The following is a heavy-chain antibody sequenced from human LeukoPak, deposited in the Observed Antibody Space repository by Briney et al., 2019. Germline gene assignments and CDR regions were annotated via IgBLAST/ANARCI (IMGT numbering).Heavy chain of an antibody. V-gene: IGHV1-58*02. CDR3: ARDLGEQGSSWYDDY. D-gene: IGHD6-13*01. J-gene: IGHJ4*02. CDR1: GFTFTSSA. Sequence: SVKVSCKASGFTFTSSAMQWVRQARGQRLEWIGWIVVGSGNTNYAQKFQERVTITRDMSTSTAYMELNSLRAEDTAVYYCARDLGEQGSSWYDDYWGQGTLVTVSS. CDR2: IVVGSGNT.